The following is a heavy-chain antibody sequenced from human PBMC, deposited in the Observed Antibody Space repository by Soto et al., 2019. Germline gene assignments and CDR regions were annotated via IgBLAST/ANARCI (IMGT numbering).Heavy chain of an antibody. J-gene: IGHJ6*03. D-gene: IGHD2-8*02. CDR1: GYTFTSYG. CDR3: AREAWPGGSIPGVAYFYYYYYMDV. Sequence: ASVKVSCKASGYTFTSYGISWVRQAPGQGLEWMGWISAYNGNTNYAQKLQGRVTMTTDTSTSTAYMELRSLRSDDTAVYYCAREAWPGGSIPGVAYFYYYYYMDVWGKGTTVTVSS. V-gene: IGHV1-18*01. CDR2: ISAYNGNT.